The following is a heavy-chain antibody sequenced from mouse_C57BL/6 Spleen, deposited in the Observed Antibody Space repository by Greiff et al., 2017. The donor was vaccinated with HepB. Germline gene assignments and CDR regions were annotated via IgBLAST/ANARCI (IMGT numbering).Heavy chain of an antibody. CDR3: ARRGDYYGSSYRYFDV. J-gene: IGHJ1*03. CDR2: INPNNGGT. D-gene: IGHD1-1*01. CDR1: GYTFTDYN. V-gene: IGHV1-22*01. Sequence: VQLQQSGPELVKPGASVKMSCKASGYTFTDYNMHWVKQSHGKSLEWIGYINPNNGGTSYNQKFKGKATLTVNKSSSTAYMELRSLTSEDSAVYYCARRGDYYGSSYRYFDVWGTGTTVTVSS.